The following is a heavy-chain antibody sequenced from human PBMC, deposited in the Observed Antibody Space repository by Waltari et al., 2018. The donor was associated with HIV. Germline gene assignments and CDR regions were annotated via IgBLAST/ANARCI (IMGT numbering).Heavy chain of an antibody. V-gene: IGHV1-46*02. J-gene: IGHJ4*02. CDR1: GFSFDRYY. CDR3: ARERPGGAVDY. D-gene: IGHD1-26*01. Sequence: QVQLVQSGAEVRKPGASVKVSCKASGFSFDRYYLHWVRQAPGQGLEWVGIINLSGGTTTYAQKFQGRFTMTRDRSTSTVYLELTTLRSEDTAEYYYARERPGGAVDYWGQGTLVTVSS. CDR2: INLSGGTT.